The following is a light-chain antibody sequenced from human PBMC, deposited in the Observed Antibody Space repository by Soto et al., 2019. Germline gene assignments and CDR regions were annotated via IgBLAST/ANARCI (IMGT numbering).Light chain of an antibody. CDR1: QSVSRY. CDR3: QQRTNRPPWT. J-gene: IGKJ1*01. CDR2: DAS. Sequence: IVLTQSPGTLSLSPGDRVTLSCRASQSVSRYLAWYQQKPGQAPRLLIYDASNRATGIPVRFSGSGSGTDITLTISSLEPEDVAIYYCQQRTNRPPWTFGQGTKVDI. V-gene: IGKV3-11*01.